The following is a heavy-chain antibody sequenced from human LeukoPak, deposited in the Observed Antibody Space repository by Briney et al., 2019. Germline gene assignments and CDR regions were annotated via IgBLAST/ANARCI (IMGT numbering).Heavy chain of an antibody. CDR2: ISSSSSYI. CDR3: ARDLVGAN. D-gene: IGHD1-26*01. V-gene: IGHV3-21*01. J-gene: IGHJ4*02. CDR1: GFTFSSYS. Sequence: GGALRLSFAASGFTFSSYSMNWVRQAPGKGLEWVSSISSSSSYIYYVDSVKGRFTISRDNAKNSLYLQMNSLRAEDTAVYYCARDLVGANWGQGTLVTVSS.